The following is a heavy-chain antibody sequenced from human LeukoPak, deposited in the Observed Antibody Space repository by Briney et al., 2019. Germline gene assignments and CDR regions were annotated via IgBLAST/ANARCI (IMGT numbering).Heavy chain of an antibody. CDR3: ASVSDYSSSWYATFDY. V-gene: IGHV3-53*01. J-gene: IGHJ4*02. CDR2: IYSGGST. Sequence: GGSLRLSCAASGFTVSSNYMSWVRQAPGKGLEWVSVIYSGGSTYYADSVKGRFTISRDNSKNTLYLQMNSLRAEDTAVYYCASVSDYSSSWYATFDYWGQGTLVTVSS. D-gene: IGHD6-13*01. CDR1: GFTVSSNY.